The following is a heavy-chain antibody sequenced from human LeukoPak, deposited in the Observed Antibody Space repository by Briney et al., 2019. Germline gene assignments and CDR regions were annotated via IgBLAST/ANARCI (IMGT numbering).Heavy chain of an antibody. D-gene: IGHD2-2*01. V-gene: IGHV1-2*02. Sequence: GASVKVSCKASGYTFTGYYMHWVRQAPGQGLEWMGWINPNSGGTNYAQKFQGRVTMTRDTSISTAYMELSRLRSDDTAVYYCARDRGYCSSTSCYYWFDPWGQGTLVTVYS. CDR1: GYTFTGYY. CDR3: ARDRGYCSSTSCYYWFDP. CDR2: INPNSGGT. J-gene: IGHJ5*02.